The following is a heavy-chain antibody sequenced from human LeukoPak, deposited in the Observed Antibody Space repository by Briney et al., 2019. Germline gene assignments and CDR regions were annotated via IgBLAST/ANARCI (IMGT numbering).Heavy chain of an antibody. Sequence: GGSLRLSCAASGFTFSNYGMHWVRQAPGKGLEWVANIKQDGSEKYYVDSVKGRFTISRDNAKNSLYLQMNSLRAEDTAVYYCARDRYWNYFSYSPFDYWGQGTLVTVSS. CDR3: ARDRYWNYFSYSPFDY. D-gene: IGHD1-7*01. J-gene: IGHJ4*02. V-gene: IGHV3-7*01. CDR2: IKQDGSEK. CDR1: GFTFSNYG.